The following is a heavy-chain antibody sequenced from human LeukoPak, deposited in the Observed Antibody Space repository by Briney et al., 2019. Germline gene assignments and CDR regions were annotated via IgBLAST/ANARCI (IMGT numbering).Heavy chain of an antibody. CDR3: ATVYSSSPLRPMDV. J-gene: IGHJ6*02. D-gene: IGHD2-2*01. CDR2: FKSADSA. CDR1: GFTFSNYA. V-gene: IGHV3-23*01. Sequence: GSLRLSCAASGFTFSNYAMSWVRQAPGKGLEWVSGFKSADSAYYADSVKGRFTISRGNSKSTMYLQMNSLRAEDTAVYYCATVYSSSPLRPMDVWGQGTTVTVSS.